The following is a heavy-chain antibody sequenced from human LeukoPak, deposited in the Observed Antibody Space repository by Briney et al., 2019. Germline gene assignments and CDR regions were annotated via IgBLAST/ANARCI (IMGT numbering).Heavy chain of an antibody. V-gene: IGHV4-4*07. CDR2: IYSSGRT. D-gene: IGHD2-2*01. J-gene: IGHJ6*03. Sequence: SETLSLTCTVSGGSISSYYWGWIRQPAGKGREWIGRIYSSGRTNYNPSLKSRVTISVDTSKNQFSLKLSSVTAADTAVNYCARDVVVPATANYYHYYYYIDVWGKGTAVTVSS. CDR1: GGSISSYY. CDR3: ARDVVVPATANYYHYYYYIDV.